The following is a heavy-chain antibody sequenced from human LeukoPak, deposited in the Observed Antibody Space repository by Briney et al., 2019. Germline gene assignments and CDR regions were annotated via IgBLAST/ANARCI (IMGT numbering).Heavy chain of an antibody. V-gene: IGHV4-39*01. J-gene: IGHJ4*01. CDR2: ICYSGST. CDR3: AKSGGYGLTDY. Sequence: SETLSLTCTVSGGSISSSSFYWGWIRQPPGRGLEWIGTICYSGSTDYNSSLKSRVNLSVDTSRNQVSLNLTSMTAADTAVYYCAKSGGYGLTDYWGQGTLVTVSS. CDR1: GGSISSSSFY. D-gene: IGHD1-26*01.